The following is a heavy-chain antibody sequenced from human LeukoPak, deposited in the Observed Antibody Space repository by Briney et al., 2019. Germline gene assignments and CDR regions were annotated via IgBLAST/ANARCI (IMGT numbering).Heavy chain of an antibody. D-gene: IGHD6-13*01. CDR3: ASLASSSWYRCLFY. CDR2: IYSGGST. V-gene: IGHV3-66*01. J-gene: IGHJ4*02. CDR1: GFTVSSNY. Sequence: GGSLRLSCAASGFTVSSNYMSWVRQAPGKGLEWVSVIYSGGSTYYADSVKGRFTISRDNSKNTLYLQMNSLRAEDTAVYYCASLASSSWYRCLFYWGQGTLVTVSS.